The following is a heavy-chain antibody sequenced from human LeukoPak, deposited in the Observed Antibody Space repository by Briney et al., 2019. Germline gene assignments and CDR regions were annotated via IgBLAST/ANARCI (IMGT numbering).Heavy chain of an antibody. J-gene: IGHJ5*02. CDR1: GYTFTSYG. D-gene: IGHD3-9*01. V-gene: IGHV1-18*01. Sequence: ASVKVSCKASGYTFTSYGISWVRQAPGQGLEWMGWISAYNGNTNYAQKLQGRVTMTTDTSTSTAYMELRSLRSDDTAVYYCARGRYDILTGYYPCWFDPWGQGTLVTVSS. CDR2: ISAYNGNT. CDR3: ARGRYDILTGYYPCWFDP.